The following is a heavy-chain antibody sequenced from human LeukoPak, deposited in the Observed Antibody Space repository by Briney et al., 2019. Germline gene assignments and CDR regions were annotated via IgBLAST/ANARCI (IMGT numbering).Heavy chain of an antibody. J-gene: IGHJ5*02. CDR3: AKGGSASHNWFDP. Sequence: TGGSLRLSCAASGFTFSDYYMSWIRQAPGKGLEWVSYISSSGSTIYYADSVKGRFTISRDNAKNSLYLQMNSLRAEDTAVYYCAKGGSASHNWFDPWGQGTLVTVSS. CDR1: GFTFSDYY. CDR2: ISSSGSTI. D-gene: IGHD2-15*01. V-gene: IGHV3-11*01.